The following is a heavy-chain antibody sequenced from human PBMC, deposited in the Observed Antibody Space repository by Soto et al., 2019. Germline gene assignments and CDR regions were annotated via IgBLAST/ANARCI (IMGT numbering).Heavy chain of an antibody. D-gene: IGHD4-17*01. CDR2: INHSGST. V-gene: IGHV4-34*01. CDR1: GGSFSGYY. Sequence: SETLSLTCAVYGGSFSGYYWSWIRQPPGKGLEWIGEINHSGSTNYNPSLKSRVTISVDTSKNQFSLKLSSVTAADTAVYYCALHDYGDYVDYWGQGTLVTVSS. J-gene: IGHJ4*02. CDR3: ALHDYGDYVDY.